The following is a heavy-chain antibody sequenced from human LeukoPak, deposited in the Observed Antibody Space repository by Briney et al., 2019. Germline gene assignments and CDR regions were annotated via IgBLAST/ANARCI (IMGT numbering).Heavy chain of an antibody. CDR1: GGSMSSYY. J-gene: IGHJ4*02. CDR3: ARSGYSYDLVDY. CDR2: IYYSGST. D-gene: IGHD5-18*01. Sequence: PSETLSLTCTVSGGSMSSYYWNWIRQPPGKGLEWIGNIYYSGSTNYNPSLKSRVTISVDTSKNQFSLKLSSVTAADTAVYYCARSGYSYDLVDYWGQGTLVTVSS. V-gene: IGHV4-59*08.